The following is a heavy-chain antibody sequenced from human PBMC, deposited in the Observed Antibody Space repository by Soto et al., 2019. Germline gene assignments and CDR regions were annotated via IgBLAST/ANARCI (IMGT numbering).Heavy chain of an antibody. D-gene: IGHD2-15*01. CDR3: ARAGSENIVVVVAEDYYYGMDV. CDR1: GYTFTSYD. J-gene: IGHJ6*02. Sequence: ASVEVSCKASGYTFTSYDINWVRQATGQGLEWMGWMNPNSGNTGYAQKFQGRVTMTRNTSISTAYMELSSLRSEDTAVYYCARAGSENIVVVVAEDYYYGMDVWGQGTTVTVSS. CDR2: MNPNSGNT. V-gene: IGHV1-8*01.